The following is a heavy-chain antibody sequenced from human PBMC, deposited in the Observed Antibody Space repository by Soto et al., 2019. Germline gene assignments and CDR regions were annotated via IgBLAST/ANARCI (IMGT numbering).Heavy chain of an antibody. Sequence: QVLLVQSGAEVKKPGASVQISCKASGYTFTTYDMHWVRQAPGQRLEWMGSINANNGNPKYSQRFKGRATFTRDTYATPGYMDLSSMISDDTAVYYTVVSRGWWAFHYWGQGTLVTVSS. CDR2: INANNGNP. CDR1: GYTFTTYD. CDR3: VVSRGWWAFHY. J-gene: IGHJ4*02. D-gene: IGHD2-15*01. V-gene: IGHV1-3*01.